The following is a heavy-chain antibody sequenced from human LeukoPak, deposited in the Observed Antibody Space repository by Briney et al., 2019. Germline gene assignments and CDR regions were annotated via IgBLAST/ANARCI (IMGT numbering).Heavy chain of an antibody. CDR1: GFTFSSYG. CDR2: IWYDGSNK. Sequence: GGSLRPSCAASGFTFSSYGMHWVRQAPGKGLEWVAVIWYDGSNKYYADSVKGRFTISRDNSKNTLYLQMNSLRAEDTAVYYCARSSSSTWSGREYWGRGTLVTVSS. J-gene: IGHJ4*02. CDR3: ARSSSSTWSGREY. D-gene: IGHD6-13*01. V-gene: IGHV3-33*01.